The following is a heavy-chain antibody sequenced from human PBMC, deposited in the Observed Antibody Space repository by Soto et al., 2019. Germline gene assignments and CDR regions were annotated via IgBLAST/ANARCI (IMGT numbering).Heavy chain of an antibody. CDR3: ARFSGSYTRGLDY. CDR1: GFTFSDYY. D-gene: IGHD1-26*01. V-gene: IGHV3-72*01. J-gene: IGHJ4*02. CDR2: SRNKANSYST. Sequence: EVQLVESGGGLVQPGGSLRLSCAASGFTFSDYYMDWVRQAPGKGLEWVGRSRNKANSYSTEYAASVKGRFTISRDESKNSLYLQMTSLKTEDTAVYYCARFSGSYTRGLDYWGQGTLVTVSS.